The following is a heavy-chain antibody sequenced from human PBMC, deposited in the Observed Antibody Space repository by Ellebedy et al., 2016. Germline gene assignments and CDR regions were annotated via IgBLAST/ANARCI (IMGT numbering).Heavy chain of an antibody. CDR3: AELNKDPP. Sequence: GGSLRLCXATSGFTFTNSWMTWVRQAPGKGLEWVANIKEDGSEQNYLDSVKGRFTISRDNAKNALFLEMNSLRVEDTAVYHCAELNKDPPWGQGTLVTVSS. J-gene: IGHJ5*02. D-gene: IGHD5-24*01. CDR1: GFTFTNSW. V-gene: IGHV3-7*02. CDR2: IKEDGSEQ.